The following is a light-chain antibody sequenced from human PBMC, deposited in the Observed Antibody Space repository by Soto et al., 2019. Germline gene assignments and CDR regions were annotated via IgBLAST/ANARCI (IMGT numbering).Light chain of an antibody. CDR3: QQYATPPET. CDR1: QSVNSNC. Sequence: EIVLTQSPGTLSLSPGERATLSCRASQSVNSNCLAWYQQKPGQAPRLLIYGASSRATGIPDRFGGSGSGADFTLTISRLEPEDLSVYYCQQYATPPETFGQGTKVEIK. V-gene: IGKV3-20*01. J-gene: IGKJ1*01. CDR2: GAS.